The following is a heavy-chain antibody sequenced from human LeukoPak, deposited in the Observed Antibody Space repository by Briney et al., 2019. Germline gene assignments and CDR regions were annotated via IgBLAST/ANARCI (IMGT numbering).Heavy chain of an antibody. D-gene: IGHD2-8*01. CDR1: GGSISSGGSY. CDR2: IYHSGST. V-gene: IGHV4-31*03. J-gene: IGHJ5*02. Sequence: SETLSLTCTVSGGSISSGGSYWSWIRQHPGKGLERIGYIYHSGSTHYTPSLKSRVTISVDTSKNQFSLKLSSVTAADTAVYYCARGTSGSYNWFDPWGHGTLDTVSS. CDR3: ARGTSGSYNWFDP.